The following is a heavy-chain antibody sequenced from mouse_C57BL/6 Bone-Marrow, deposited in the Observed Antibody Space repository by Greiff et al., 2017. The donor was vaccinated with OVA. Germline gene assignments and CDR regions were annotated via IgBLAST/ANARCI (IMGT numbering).Heavy chain of an antibody. Sequence: EVQLQESGPGLAKPSQTLSLTCSVTGYSFTSDYWNWIRKFPGNKLEYMGYISYSGSTYYNPSLKRRISITRDPSNTQYYLQLNSVTTSATATYDCAGYDYDLYWYFDDWGTGTTVTVSS. CDR1: GYSFTSDY. V-gene: IGHV3-8*01. J-gene: IGHJ1*03. CDR3: AGYDYDLYWYFDD. D-gene: IGHD2-4*01. CDR2: ISYSGST.